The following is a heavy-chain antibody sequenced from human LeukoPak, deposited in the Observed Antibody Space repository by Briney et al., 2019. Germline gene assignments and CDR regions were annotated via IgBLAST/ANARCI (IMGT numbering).Heavy chain of an antibody. CDR3: ARDRWELLRGPFDY. CDR1: GFTFSSSA. D-gene: IGHD1-26*01. Sequence: GGSLRLSCAASGFTFSSSAMIWVRQPPGKGLEWVSSIFPSGGEIHYADSVKGRFTISRDNAKNSLYLQMNSLRAEDTAVYYCARDRWELLRGPFDYWGQGTLVTVSS. J-gene: IGHJ4*02. V-gene: IGHV3-21*04. CDR2: IFPSGGEI.